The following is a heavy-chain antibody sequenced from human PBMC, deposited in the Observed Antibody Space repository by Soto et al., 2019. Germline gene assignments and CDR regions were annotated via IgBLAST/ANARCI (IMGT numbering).Heavy chain of an antibody. CDR2: ISGSDTST. CDR1: GFTFSDYA. D-gene: IGHD4-17*01. J-gene: IGHJ1*01. Sequence: EVQLLESGGGLVQPGASLRLSCAASGFTFSDYAMNWVRQAPGKGLEWVSTISGSDTSTYYVDSVKGRFTISGDDSKNTLYLQMNSLRAEDTAVYYCVKVGWDTMTTVTKGYFQHWGQGTLVTVSS. V-gene: IGHV3-23*01. CDR3: VKVGWDTMTTVTKGYFQH.